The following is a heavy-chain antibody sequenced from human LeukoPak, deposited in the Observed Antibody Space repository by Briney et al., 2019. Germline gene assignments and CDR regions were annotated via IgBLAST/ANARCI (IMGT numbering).Heavy chain of an antibody. J-gene: IGHJ4*02. V-gene: IGHV3-23*01. CDR2: VSIGDST. CDR1: GFTLSSFD. D-gene: IGHD5-18*01. CDR3: AKGGVRGYSYGYLDY. Sequence: PGGSLRLSCAASGFTLSSFDMSWVRQAPGKGLEGVSVVSIGDSTYYAGSVKGRFTISRDKTKNTLYLQMHSLRADDTAVYYCAKGGVRGYSYGYLDYWGQGTLVTVSS.